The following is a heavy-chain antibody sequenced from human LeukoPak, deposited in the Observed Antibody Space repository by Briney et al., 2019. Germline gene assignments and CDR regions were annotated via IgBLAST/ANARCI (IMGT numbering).Heavy chain of an antibody. CDR3: ARDSQYTSCIDY. V-gene: IGHV4-4*08. D-gene: IGHD2-2*01. Sequence: SETLSLTCTVSGGSLNIYYWGWLRQSPGKGLEWIAFINDRGNTNYIPSLMSRVTISMDTSKNQFSLKLSSVTAADTAVYYCARDSQYTSCIDYWGQGTLVTVSS. CDR2: INDRGNT. CDR1: GGSLNIYY. J-gene: IGHJ4*02.